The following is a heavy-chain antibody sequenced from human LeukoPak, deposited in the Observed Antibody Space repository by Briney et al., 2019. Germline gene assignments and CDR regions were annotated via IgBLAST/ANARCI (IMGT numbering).Heavy chain of an antibody. D-gene: IGHD6-13*01. CDR1: GYTFTSYA. Sequence: GASVKVSCKASGYTFTSYAMNWVRQAPGQGLEWMRWINTNTGNPTYAQGFTGRFVFSLDTSVSTAYLQISSLKAEDTAVYYCARPVTLRYSSSWYLFDYWGQGTLVTVSS. J-gene: IGHJ4*02. CDR2: INTNTGNP. V-gene: IGHV7-4-1*02. CDR3: ARPVTLRYSSSWYLFDY.